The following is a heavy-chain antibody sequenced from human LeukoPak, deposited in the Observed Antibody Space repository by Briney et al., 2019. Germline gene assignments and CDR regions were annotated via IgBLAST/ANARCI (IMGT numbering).Heavy chain of an antibody. D-gene: IGHD4-11*01. V-gene: IGHV4-4*07. Sequence: SETLSLTCTVPGSSISSYYWSWIRQPAGKGLEWIGRIYTSGSINYNPSLKSRVTISVDKSNNEFSLKLSSVTAADTAVYYCARETGPYYSYYMDVWGKGATVTVSS. CDR2: IYTSGSI. CDR1: GSSISSYY. CDR3: ARETGPYYSYYMDV. J-gene: IGHJ6*03.